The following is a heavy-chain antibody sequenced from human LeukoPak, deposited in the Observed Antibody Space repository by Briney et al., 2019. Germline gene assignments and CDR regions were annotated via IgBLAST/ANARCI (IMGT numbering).Heavy chain of an antibody. CDR1: GGSISSSNW. J-gene: IGHJ4*02. CDR3: ARDLPGHSIWSGYYSLFDRGSAGFDY. Sequence: SETLSLTCAVSGGSISSSNWWSWVRRPPGKGLEWIGEIYHSGSTYYNPSLKSRVTISVDTSKNQFSLKLSSVTAADTAVYYCARDLPGHSIWSGYYSLFDRGSAGFDYWGQGTLVTVSS. D-gene: IGHD3-3*01. CDR2: IYHSGST. V-gene: IGHV4-4*02.